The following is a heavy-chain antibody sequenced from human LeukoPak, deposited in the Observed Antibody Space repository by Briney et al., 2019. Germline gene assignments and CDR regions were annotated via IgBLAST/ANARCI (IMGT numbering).Heavy chain of an antibody. J-gene: IGHJ4*02. CDR1: GFTFTSYS. V-gene: IGHV3-30*04. CDR3: ATYRQVLLPFES. Sequence: PGGSLRLSCAASGFTFTSYSMHWVRQAPGKGLEWVVVILYDGSTKYYADSVKGRFTVSRDDSKKTLYLQMNSLRAEDTAIYYCATYRQVLLPFESWGQGTLVTVSS. CDR2: ILYDGSTK. D-gene: IGHD2-8*02.